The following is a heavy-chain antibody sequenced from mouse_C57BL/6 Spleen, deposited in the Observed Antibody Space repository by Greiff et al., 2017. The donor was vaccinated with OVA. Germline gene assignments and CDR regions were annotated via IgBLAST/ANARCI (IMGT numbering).Heavy chain of an antibody. V-gene: IGHV5-6*01. Sequence: EVQLQESGGDLVKPGGSLKLSCAASGFTFSSYGMSWVRQTPDKRLEWVATISSGGSYTYYPDSVKGRFTISRDNAKNTLYLQMSSLKSEDTAMYYCARGNIYYDYDVSYFDDWGQGTTLTVSS. J-gene: IGHJ2*01. CDR2: ISSGGSYT. CDR3: ARGNIYYDYDVSYFDD. CDR1: GFTFSSYG. D-gene: IGHD2-4*01.